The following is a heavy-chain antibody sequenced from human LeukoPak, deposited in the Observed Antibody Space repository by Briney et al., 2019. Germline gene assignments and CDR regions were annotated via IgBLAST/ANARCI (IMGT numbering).Heavy chain of an antibody. V-gene: IGHV4-39*01. D-gene: IGHD3/OR15-3a*01. Sequence: SETLSLTCTVSGGSISSSSYYWGWLRQPPGKGLEWIGSIYYSGNTYYNASLKSQFSISIDTPKNQFSLRLTSVTAADTAVYYCARQTGSGLFILPGGQGTLVTVSS. CDR2: IYYSGNT. CDR1: GGSISSSSYY. J-gene: IGHJ4*02. CDR3: ARQTGSGLFILP.